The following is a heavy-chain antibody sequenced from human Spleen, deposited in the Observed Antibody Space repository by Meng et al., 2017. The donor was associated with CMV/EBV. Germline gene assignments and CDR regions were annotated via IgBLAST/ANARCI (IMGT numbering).Heavy chain of an antibody. D-gene: IGHD6-13*01. CDR2: IYSGGST. CDR3: AREGMAGSWFPNWYFDL. J-gene: IGHJ2*01. V-gene: IGHV3-53*01. Sequence: GESLKISCAASGFTVSSNYMSWVRQAPGKGLEWVSVIYSGGSTYYADSVKGRFTISRDNSKNTLYFQMNSLRAEDTAVYYCAREGMAGSWFPNWYFDLWGRGTLVTVSS. CDR1: GFTVSSNY.